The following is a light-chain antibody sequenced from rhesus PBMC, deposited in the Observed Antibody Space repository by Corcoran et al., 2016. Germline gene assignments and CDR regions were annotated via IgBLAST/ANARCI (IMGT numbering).Light chain of an antibody. V-gene: IGKV3-10*01. Sequence: QVILTQSPATLSLSPGERATLSCRASQSVSSYLAWYQQKPGQAPRLPIYGASSRATGIPDRFRGSGSGTGFTLTISSLEPEDVGVYHCYQHSSGYSFGQGTKVEIK. CDR3: YQHSSGYS. CDR2: GAS. J-gene: IGKJ2*01. CDR1: QSVSSY.